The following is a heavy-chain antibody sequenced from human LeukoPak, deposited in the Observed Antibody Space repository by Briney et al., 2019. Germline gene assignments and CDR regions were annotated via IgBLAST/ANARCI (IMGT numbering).Heavy chain of an antibody. CDR1: GGPISSYY. CDR3: ARDASMTTVTTGLDY. Sequence: SETLSLTCTVSGGPISSYYWSWIRQPPGKGLKWIGYIYYSGSTNYNPSLKSRVTISVDTYKNQFSLKLSSVTAADTAVYYCARDASMTTVTTGLDYWGQGTLVTVSS. D-gene: IGHD4-17*01. V-gene: IGHV4-59*01. CDR2: IYYSGST. J-gene: IGHJ4*02.